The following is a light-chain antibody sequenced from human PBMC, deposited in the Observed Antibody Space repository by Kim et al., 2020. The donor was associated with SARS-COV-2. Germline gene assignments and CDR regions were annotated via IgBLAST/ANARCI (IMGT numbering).Light chain of an antibody. CDR1: QSLSSN. J-gene: IGKJ4*01. Sequence: VSPGERATLSCRASQSLSSNLAWYQQKPGQAPRLLIYGASTRATGIPARFSGSGSGTEFTLTISSLQSEDFTVYYCQQYNNWPLTFGGGTKVDIK. V-gene: IGKV3-15*01. CDR2: GAS. CDR3: QQYNNWPLT.